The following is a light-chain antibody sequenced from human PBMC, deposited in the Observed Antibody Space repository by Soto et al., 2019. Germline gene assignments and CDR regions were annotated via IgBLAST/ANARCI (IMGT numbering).Light chain of an antibody. J-gene: IGKJ5*01. CDR1: QGTRSG. V-gene: IGKV1-13*02. CDR3: QQFTANPFDIT. CDR2: DAS. Sequence: IHLTQSPSSLSASVGDRVTITCRSGQGTRSGLVWYQQKSGKTPKLLIYDASSLQSGFPSRFSGSGSETDYTLTISSLQPEDFATYYCQQFTANPFDITYGQGTRLEIK.